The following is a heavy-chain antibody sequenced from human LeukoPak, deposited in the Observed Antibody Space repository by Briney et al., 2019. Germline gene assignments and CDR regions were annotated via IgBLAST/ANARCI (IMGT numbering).Heavy chain of an antibody. J-gene: IGHJ4*02. D-gene: IGHD3-22*01. CDR2: FYYSGST. V-gene: IGHV4-31*03. Sequence: PSETLSLTCTVSGGSISSGGYYWSWIRQHPGKGLEWIGYFYYSGSTYYNPSLKSRVTMSVDTSKNQFSLKLSALTAPDTALFYCARTPYQQKYYYDSSGKNLDQYYFDYWGQGTLVTVSS. CDR3: ARTPYQQKYYYDSSGKNLDQYYFDY. CDR1: GGSISSGGYY.